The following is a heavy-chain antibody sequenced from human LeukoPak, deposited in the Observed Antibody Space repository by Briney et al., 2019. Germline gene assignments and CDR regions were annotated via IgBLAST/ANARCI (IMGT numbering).Heavy chain of an antibody. J-gene: IGHJ4*02. V-gene: IGHV4-59*01. Sequence: SETLSLTCTVSVGSISYYYWNWIRQPPGKGLEWIGQIYYTGSTKHNPSLKSRVTISVDTSKNQFSLKLSPVTAADTAVYYCARDQRGSFGSGFDYWGQGTLVTVSS. D-gene: IGHD3-10*01. CDR1: VGSISYYY. CDR2: IYYTGST. CDR3: ARDQRGSFGSGFDY.